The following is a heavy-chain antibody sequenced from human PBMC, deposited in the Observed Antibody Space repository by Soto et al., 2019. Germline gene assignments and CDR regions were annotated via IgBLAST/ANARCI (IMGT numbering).Heavy chain of an antibody. Sequence: SGGSLRLSCAESGFTFSNYGMHWVRQAPGKGLEWVAVIWYDGNNKYYADSVKGRFTISRDNSNNTLYVQMTSLRAEDTAVYHCARGLHSLFDYWGQGTLVTVSS. CDR3: ARGLHSLFDY. J-gene: IGHJ4*02. CDR2: IWYDGNNK. CDR1: GFTFSNYG. V-gene: IGHV3-33*01. D-gene: IGHD2-21*01.